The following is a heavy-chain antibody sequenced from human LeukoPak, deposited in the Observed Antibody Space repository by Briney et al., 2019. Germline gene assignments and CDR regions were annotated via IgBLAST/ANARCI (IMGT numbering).Heavy chain of an antibody. D-gene: IGHD6-19*01. J-gene: IGHJ4*02. CDR1: GGSFSGYY. Sequence: PSETLSLTCAVYGGSFSGYYWSWIRQPPGKGLEWIGEINHSGSTNYNPSLKSRVTISVDTSKNQFSLKLSPVTAADTAVYYCARYRPEYSSGWYYFDYWGQGTLVTVSS. V-gene: IGHV4-34*01. CDR3: ARYRPEYSSGWYYFDY. CDR2: INHSGST.